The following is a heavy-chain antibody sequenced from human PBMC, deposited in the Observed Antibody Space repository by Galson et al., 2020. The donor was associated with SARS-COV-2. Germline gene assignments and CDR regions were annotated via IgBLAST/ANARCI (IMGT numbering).Heavy chain of an antibody. J-gene: IGHJ4*02. V-gene: IGHV3-48*03. CDR2: ISGSSSTK. CDR3: ARETAQPDY. Sequence: TGGSLRLSCAASGFTFSSYLMNWVRQAPGRGLEWVSYISGSSSTKYYADSVRGRFTVSRDNAKSSLYLQMNSLRAEDTAVYYCARETAQPDYWGQGTLVTVSS. CDR1: GFTFSSYL. D-gene: IGHD2-21*02.